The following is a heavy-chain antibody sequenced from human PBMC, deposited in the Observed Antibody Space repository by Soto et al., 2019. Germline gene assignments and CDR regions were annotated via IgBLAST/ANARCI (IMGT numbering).Heavy chain of an antibody. CDR1: GDSISSSNYY. CDR2: IYYSESSHYRGST. Sequence: SETLSLTCTVSGDSISSSNYYWAWIRQPPGKGLEWIGSIYYSESSHYRGSTYYNPSLKSRVTISVDTSKNQLFLKLSSVTAADTAVYYCARGADWAQTYDSSAQVYWGQGAQVTVSS. CDR3: ARGADWAQTYDSSAQVY. D-gene: IGHD3-22*01. J-gene: IGHJ4*02. V-gene: IGHV4-39*01.